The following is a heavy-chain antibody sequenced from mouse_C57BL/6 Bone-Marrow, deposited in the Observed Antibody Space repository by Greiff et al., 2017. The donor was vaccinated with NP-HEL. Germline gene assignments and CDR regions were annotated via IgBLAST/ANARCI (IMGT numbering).Heavy chain of an antibody. CDR2: INPYNGGT. J-gene: IGHJ4*01. D-gene: IGHD2-4*01. Sequence: VQLQQPGPVLVKPGASVKMSCKASGYTFTDYYMNWVKQSHGKSLEWIGVINPYNGGTSYNQKFKGKATLTVDKSSSTAYMELNSLTSEDSAVYYCARFGEIYDYLYYYAMDYWGQGTSVTVSS. CDR1: GYTFTDYY. V-gene: IGHV1-19*01. CDR3: ARFGEIYDYLYYYAMDY.